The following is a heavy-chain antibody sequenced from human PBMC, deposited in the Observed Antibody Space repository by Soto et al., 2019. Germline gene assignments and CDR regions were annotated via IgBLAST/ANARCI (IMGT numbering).Heavy chain of an antibody. J-gene: IGHJ4*02. D-gene: IGHD3-16*01. CDR2: ISGSGGST. V-gene: IGHV3-23*01. CDR3: AKDSRWPDVGGQIEY. Sequence: VGSLRPPCAASGFTFSSHAMSWVRQAPGKGLEWVSAISGSGGSTYYADSVKGRFTISRDNSKNTLYLQMNSLRAEDTAVYYCAKDSRWPDVGGQIEYWGQGTLVTGTS. CDR1: GFTFSSHA.